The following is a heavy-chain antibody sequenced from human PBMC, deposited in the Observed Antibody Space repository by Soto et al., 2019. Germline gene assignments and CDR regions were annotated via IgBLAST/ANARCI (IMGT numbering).Heavy chain of an antibody. D-gene: IGHD2-15*01. CDR3: AGSGYCSGGSCYYYMDV. J-gene: IGHJ6*03. Sequence: EVQLVESGGGLVQPVGSLRVSCAASGFTFSGYRMHWVLQAPGKGLVWVSRIDSDGSSTSYADSVKGRFTGSRDNDKNTLYLQMKSLRAEDTAVYYCAGSGYCSGGSCYYYMDVWGKGTTVTVAS. CDR2: IDSDGSST. CDR1: GFTFSGYR. V-gene: IGHV3-74*01.